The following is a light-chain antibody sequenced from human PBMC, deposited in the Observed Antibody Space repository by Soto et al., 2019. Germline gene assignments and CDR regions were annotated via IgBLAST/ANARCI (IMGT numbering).Light chain of an antibody. CDR1: SSDIGGHNY. V-gene: IGLV2-14*01. Sequence: QSVPTQPASVSRSLGQSITISCTGTSSDIGGHNYVSWYQLHPGKAPKVLIFEVIKRPSGVSTRFSGSKSGNMASLTISGLRPEDESDYYCSSFTSTSTVILGGGTKVTIL. CDR3: SSFTSTSTVI. J-gene: IGLJ2*01. CDR2: EVI.